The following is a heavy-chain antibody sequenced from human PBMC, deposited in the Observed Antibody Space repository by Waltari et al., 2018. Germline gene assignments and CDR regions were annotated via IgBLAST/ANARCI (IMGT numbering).Heavy chain of an antibody. CDR1: GFTFSDYY. D-gene: IGHD2-21*01. V-gene: IGHV3-48*01. Sequence: EVHLVESGGGLVQPGGSLRLSCAVSGFTFSDYYMSWVRQATGKGLEWVSFISSSRSTIFYADTVKGRFTISRDNAKNSVYLQMNNLRAEDTAIYYCTRDIQAYDIWGQGTMVTVSS. J-gene: IGHJ3*02. CDR2: ISSSRSTI. CDR3: TRDIQAYDI.